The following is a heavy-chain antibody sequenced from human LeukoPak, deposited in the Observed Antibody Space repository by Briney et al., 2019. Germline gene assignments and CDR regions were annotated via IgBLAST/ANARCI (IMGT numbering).Heavy chain of an antibody. CDR3: ARGFALDF. CDR2: TYYRSKWYY. CDR1: GDTVSINSAA. V-gene: IGHV6-1*01. J-gene: IGHJ3*01. Sequence: SQTLSLTCDLSGDTVSINSAAWNWIRQSPSRGLEWLGRTYYRSKWYYDYAVSVKSRITISPDTSKNQFSLQLNSVTADDTAVYYCARGFALDFWGQGTMVTVSS.